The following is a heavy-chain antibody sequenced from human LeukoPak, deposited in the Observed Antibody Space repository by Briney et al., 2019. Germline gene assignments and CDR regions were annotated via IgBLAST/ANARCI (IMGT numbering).Heavy chain of an antibody. Sequence: QSGGSLRLSCAASGFTFSSNWMHWVRQAPGKGLEWVSAISGSGGSTYYADSVKGRFTISRDNSKNTLYLQMNSLRAEDTAVYYCAKDGSRTWIPSGGFDPWGQGTLVTVSS. CDR2: ISGSGGST. CDR3: AKDGSRTWIPSGGFDP. D-gene: IGHD5-18*01. J-gene: IGHJ5*02. V-gene: IGHV3-23*01. CDR1: GFTFSSNW.